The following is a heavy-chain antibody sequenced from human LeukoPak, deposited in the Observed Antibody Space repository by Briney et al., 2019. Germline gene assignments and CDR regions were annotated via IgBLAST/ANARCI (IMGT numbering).Heavy chain of an antibody. J-gene: IGHJ6*03. Sequence: ASVKVSCKASGYTFTSYGISWVRQAPGQGLEWMGWISAYNGNTNYAQRLQGRPTMTTDTSTNTAYMELRRLRSDETAVYYCARDSFTPYSSSPEAYYYYYMDVWGKGTTVTVSS. CDR3: ARDSFTPYSSSPEAYYYYYMDV. D-gene: IGHD6-13*01. CDR1: GYTFTSYG. V-gene: IGHV1-18*01. CDR2: ISAYNGNT.